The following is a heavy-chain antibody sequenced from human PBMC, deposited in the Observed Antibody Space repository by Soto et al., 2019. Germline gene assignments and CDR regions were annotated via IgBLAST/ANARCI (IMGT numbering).Heavy chain of an antibody. D-gene: IGHD1-1*01. Sequence: PSETLSLTCTVSGGSISSGGYYWSWIRQHPGKGLEWIGYIYYSGSTYYNPSLKSRVTISVDTSKNQFSLKLSSVTAADTAVYYCARWPQLEPRFDYWGQGTLVTVPQ. V-gene: IGHV4-31*03. CDR2: IYYSGST. CDR1: GGSISSGGYY. J-gene: IGHJ4*02. CDR3: ARWPQLEPRFDY.